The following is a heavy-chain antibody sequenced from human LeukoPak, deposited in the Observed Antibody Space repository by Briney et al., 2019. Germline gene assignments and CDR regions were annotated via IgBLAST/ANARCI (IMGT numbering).Heavy chain of an antibody. CDR1: GYSFRDFW. Sequence: GESLKISCKGSGYSFRDFWIGWVRQMSGKGLEWMGIIYPGDSGTRYSPSFQGQVTFSVDKSINTAYLQWSSLKASDTAMYYCARTYYYDSSGYSDSMFDYWGQGTLVTVSS. D-gene: IGHD3-22*01. J-gene: IGHJ4*02. CDR3: ARTYYYDSSGYSDSMFDY. V-gene: IGHV5-51*01. CDR2: IYPGDSGT.